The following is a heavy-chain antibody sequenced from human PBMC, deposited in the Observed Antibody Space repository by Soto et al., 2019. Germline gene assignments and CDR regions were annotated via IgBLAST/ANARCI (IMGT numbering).Heavy chain of an antibody. CDR3: ARQGYNYGGGYFDY. V-gene: IGHV3-66*04. J-gene: IGHJ4*02. Sequence: EVQLVESGGGLVQPGGSLRLSCAASGVTVSSNYMSWVRQAPGKGLEWVSVIYSGGSTYYADSVKGRFTISRDNSKNTLYLQMNSLRAGDRAVYYCARQGYNYGGGYFDYWGQGTLVTVSS. CDR1: GVTVSSNY. CDR2: IYSGGST. D-gene: IGHD5-18*01.